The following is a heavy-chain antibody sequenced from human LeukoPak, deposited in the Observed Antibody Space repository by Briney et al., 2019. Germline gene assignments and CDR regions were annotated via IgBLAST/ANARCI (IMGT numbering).Heavy chain of an antibody. CDR3: AKGRATTTAFDY. Sequence: GGSLRLSCAASGFTFSTYEMNWVRQAPGKGLEWVSYISRSGDSIYYADSVKGRFTISRDNSKNTVYLQMSSLRAEDTAVYYCAKGRATTTAFDYWGQGTLVTVSS. CDR1: GFTFSTYE. D-gene: IGHD1-26*01. V-gene: IGHV3-48*03. CDR2: ISRSGDSI. J-gene: IGHJ4*02.